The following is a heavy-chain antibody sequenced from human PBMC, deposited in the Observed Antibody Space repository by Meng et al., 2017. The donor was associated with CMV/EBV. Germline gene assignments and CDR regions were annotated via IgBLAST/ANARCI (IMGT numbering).Heavy chain of an antibody. J-gene: IGHJ6*02. Sequence: ASVKVSCKASGYTFTSYYMHWVRQAPGQGLEWMGIINPSGGSTSYAQKFQGRVTMTRDTSTSTVYMDLSSLRSEDTAVYYCAREPTEEFPVPAAHQYYYYGMDVWGQGTTVTVSS. D-gene: IGHD2-2*01. V-gene: IGHV1-46*01. CDR1: GYTFTSYY. CDR3: AREPTEEFPVPAAHQYYYYGMDV. CDR2: INPSGGST.